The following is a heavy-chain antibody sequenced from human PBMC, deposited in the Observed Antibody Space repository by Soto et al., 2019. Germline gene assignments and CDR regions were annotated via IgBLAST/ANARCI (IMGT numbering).Heavy chain of an antibody. CDR1: GYTFTGYY. D-gene: IGHD6-6*01. J-gene: IGHJ6*02. Sequence: GASVKVSCKASGYTFTGYYMHWVRQAPGQGLEWMGWINPNSGGTNYAQKFQGRVTMTRDTSISTAYMELSRLRSDDAAVYYCAGLWISSSHYYYYYGMDVWGQGTTVTVSS. CDR2: INPNSGGT. CDR3: AGLWISSSHYYYYYGMDV. V-gene: IGHV1-2*02.